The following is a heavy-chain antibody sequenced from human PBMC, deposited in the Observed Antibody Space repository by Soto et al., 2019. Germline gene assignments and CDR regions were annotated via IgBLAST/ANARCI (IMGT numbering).Heavy chain of an antibody. V-gene: IGHV4-39*01. CDR2: VYYTGSS. D-gene: IGHD6-19*01. CDR3: ARLPTTVADPFDP. Sequence: QLQLQESGPGLVKPSETLSLTCTVSGDYINSKSYYWGWIRQPPGQGLEWIGSVYYTGSSYYNPSLKSRVTLSVVTSKKQVSLKLTSVTVADTAVYYCARLPTTVADPFDPWGQGTLVTVSS. CDR1: GDYINSKSYY. J-gene: IGHJ5*02.